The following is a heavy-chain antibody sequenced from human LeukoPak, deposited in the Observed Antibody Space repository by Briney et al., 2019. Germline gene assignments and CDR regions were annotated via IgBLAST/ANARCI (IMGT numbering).Heavy chain of an antibody. V-gene: IGHV4-59*01. CDR1: GGSISSYY. Sequence: SETLSLTCTVSGGSISSYYWSWIRQPPGKGLEWIGYIYYSGSTNYNPSFKSRVTISVDTSKNQFSLKLSSVTAADTAVYYCARDRTYYYDSSGYYYPHWFDPWGQGTLVSVSS. CDR2: IYYSGST. J-gene: IGHJ5*02. CDR3: ARDRTYYYDSSGYYYPHWFDP. D-gene: IGHD3-22*01.